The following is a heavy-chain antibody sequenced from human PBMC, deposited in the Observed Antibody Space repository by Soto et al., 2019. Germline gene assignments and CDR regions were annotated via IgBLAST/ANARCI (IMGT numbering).Heavy chain of an antibody. J-gene: IGHJ2*01. CDR3: ARHLWRDDYNWGYFDL. CDR1: GFTFSSYA. Sequence: QVQLVESGGGVVQPGRSLRLSCAASGFTFSSYALHWVRQVPGKGLEWVAVISYAGSNKYYADSVKGRFTISRDNSKNTLYLQMNSLRTEDTAVYYCARHLWRDDYNWGYFDLWGRGTLVTVSS. CDR2: ISYAGSNK. V-gene: IGHV3-30-3*01. D-gene: IGHD4-4*01.